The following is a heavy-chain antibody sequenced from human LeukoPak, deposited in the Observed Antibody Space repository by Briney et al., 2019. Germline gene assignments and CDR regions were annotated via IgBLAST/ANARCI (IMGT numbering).Heavy chain of an antibody. CDR2: IKEDGSEK. J-gene: IGHJ4*02. D-gene: IGHD6-19*01. Sequence: GGSLRLSCAASGFTFSRDWTAWVRQGPGKGLEWVANIKEDGSEKNYVDSVKGRFTISRDNAENSIYLQMNGLRAEDTGVYYCATKDPYTSGWNYWGQGTLVTASS. V-gene: IGHV3-7*01. CDR3: ATKDPYTSGWNY. CDR1: GFTFSRDW.